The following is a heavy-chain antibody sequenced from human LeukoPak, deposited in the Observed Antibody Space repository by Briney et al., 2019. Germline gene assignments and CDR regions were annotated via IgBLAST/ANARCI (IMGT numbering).Heavy chain of an antibody. CDR2: ISSSSSYI. D-gene: IGHD4-17*01. V-gene: IGHV3-21*01. Sequence: GGSLRLSCAPSGFTFSSYSMNWVRQAPGKGLEWVSSISSSSSYIYYADSVKGRFTIPRHNAKNSLYLQMNSLRAEDTAVYYCARVPAYGDYSFDYWGQGTLVTVSS. CDR3: ARVPAYGDYSFDY. CDR1: GFTFSSYS. J-gene: IGHJ4*02.